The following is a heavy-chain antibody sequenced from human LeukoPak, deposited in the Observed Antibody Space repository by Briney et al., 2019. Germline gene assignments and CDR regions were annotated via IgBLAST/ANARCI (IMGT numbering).Heavy chain of an antibody. CDR2: INPNSGGT. Sequence: ASVKVSCKASGYTFTGYYMHWVRQAPGQGLEWMGWINPNSGGTNYAQKFQCRVTMTRDTSISTAYMELSRLRSDDTAVYYCARVESGSSDAFDIWGQGTMVAVSS. D-gene: IGHD1-26*01. CDR3: ARVESGSSDAFDI. CDR1: GYTFTGYY. V-gene: IGHV1-2*02. J-gene: IGHJ3*02.